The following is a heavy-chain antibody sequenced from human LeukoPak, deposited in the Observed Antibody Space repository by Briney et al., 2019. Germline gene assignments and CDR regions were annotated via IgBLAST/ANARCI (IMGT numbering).Heavy chain of an antibody. V-gene: IGHV3-23*01. CDR1: VFILINYA. Sequence: GGSVSLSCTASVFILINYALSWVRPAPRKALGWVLAIGWRWCCTYYPDSLKGRFTNFRNNLKNTPYLQMNTLRGEDTAVYYCAKAPVTTCSGAYCYPFVYWGQGTLVTVSS. CDR2: IGWRWCCT. J-gene: IGHJ4*02. D-gene: IGHD2-15*01. CDR3: AKAPVTTCSGAYCYPFVY.